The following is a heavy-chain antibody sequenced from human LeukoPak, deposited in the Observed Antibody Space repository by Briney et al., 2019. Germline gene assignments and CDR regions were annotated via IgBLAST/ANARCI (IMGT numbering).Heavy chain of an antibody. CDR1: GYTFTSYG. Sequence: GASVKVSCKASGYTFTSYGISWVRQAPGQGLEWMGWINTDNGKTNYAQKLQGRVTMTTDKSTSTAYMELRSLRSDDTAVYYCARVPTTLYYDSSGYYSYYFDYGCQGTVVTVSS. V-gene: IGHV1-18*01. D-gene: IGHD3-22*01. CDR2: INTDNGKT. J-gene: IGHJ4*02. CDR3: ARVPTTLYYDSSGYYSYYFDY.